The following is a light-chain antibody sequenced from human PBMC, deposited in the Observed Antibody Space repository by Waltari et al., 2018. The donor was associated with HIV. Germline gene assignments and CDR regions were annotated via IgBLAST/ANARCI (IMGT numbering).Light chain of an antibody. J-gene: IGKJ2*01. V-gene: IGKV3-20*01. Sequence: EDVSSQSPGTLSLSPGERATLTRSASHSVNRTYLTWYQQRPGQAPRLLIYAASTRATDIPDRFSGSGSGTDITLTISRLEPEDFAVYYCQQYGTSPYTFGQGTKVEI. CDR1: HSVNRTY. CDR3: QQYGTSPYT. CDR2: AAS.